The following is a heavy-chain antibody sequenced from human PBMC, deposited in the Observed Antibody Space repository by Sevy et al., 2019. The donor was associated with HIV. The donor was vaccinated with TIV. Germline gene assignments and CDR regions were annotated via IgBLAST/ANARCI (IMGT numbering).Heavy chain of an antibody. Sequence: GGSLRLSCAASGFTFSSYGMHWVRQAPGKGLEWVAVIWYDGSNKYYADSVKGRFTISRDNSKNTLYLQMNSLRAEDTAVYYCARELGGVRQWLVFDYWGQGTLVTVSS. J-gene: IGHJ4*02. CDR3: ARELGGVRQWLVFDY. CDR1: GFTFSSYG. CDR2: IWYDGSNK. D-gene: IGHD6-19*01. V-gene: IGHV3-33*01.